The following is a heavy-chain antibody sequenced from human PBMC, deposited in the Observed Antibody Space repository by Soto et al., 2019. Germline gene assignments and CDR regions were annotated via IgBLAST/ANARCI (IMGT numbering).Heavy chain of an antibody. V-gene: IGHV4-34*01. CDR1: GGSFSGYY. Sequence: SETLSLTCAVYGGSFSGYYWSWIRQPPGKGLEWIGEINHSGSTNYNPSLKSRVTISVDTSKNQFSLKLSSVTAADTAVYYCASPITVELTHYWGQGTLVTVSS. J-gene: IGHJ4*02. CDR3: ASPITVELTHY. CDR2: INHSGST. D-gene: IGHD1-7*01.